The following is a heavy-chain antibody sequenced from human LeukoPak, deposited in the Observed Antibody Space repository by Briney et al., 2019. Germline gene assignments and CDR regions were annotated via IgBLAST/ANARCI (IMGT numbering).Heavy chain of an antibody. CDR1: GYSFTSYW. CDR2: IYPGDSDT. CDR3: ARHLGYCSSTSCYRPYWYFDL. Sequence: GESLKISCKGSGYSFTSYWIGWVRQMPGKGLEWMGIIYPGDSDTRYSPSFQGQVTISADKSISTAYLQWSSLKASDTAMYYCARHLGYCSSTSCYRPYWYFDLWGRGTLVTVPS. J-gene: IGHJ2*01. D-gene: IGHD2-2*02. V-gene: IGHV5-51*01.